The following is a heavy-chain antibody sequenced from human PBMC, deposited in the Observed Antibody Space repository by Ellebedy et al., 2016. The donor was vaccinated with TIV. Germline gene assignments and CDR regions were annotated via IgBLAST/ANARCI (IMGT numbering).Heavy chain of an antibody. CDR1: GGSFSGYF. Sequence: SETLSLXXAVYGGSFSGYFWSWIRQPPGKGLEWIGEINDSGSTNYDPSLKSRVTILVDTSQNQFSLKLNSVTAADTAVYYCARSSMVRGVSDPIDYWGQGTLVSVSS. D-gene: IGHD3-10*01. J-gene: IGHJ4*02. V-gene: IGHV4-34*01. CDR3: ARSSMVRGVSDPIDY. CDR2: INDSGST.